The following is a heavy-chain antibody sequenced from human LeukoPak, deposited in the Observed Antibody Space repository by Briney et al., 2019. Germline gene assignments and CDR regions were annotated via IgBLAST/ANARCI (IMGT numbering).Heavy chain of an antibody. CDR1: GLSLNSYA. V-gene: IGHV3-23*01. D-gene: IGHD2/OR15-2a*01. J-gene: IGHJ4*02. CDR2: SSSSDDGK. Sequence: GGSLRLSCTASGLSLNSYAMSWVRQVPGKGLEWVSASSSSDDGKWYAESVRGRFTISRDTSKNTLFLQMNSLRADDTAVYYCAKHRIFTREFDYWGQGTLVTVSS. CDR3: AKHRIFTREFDY.